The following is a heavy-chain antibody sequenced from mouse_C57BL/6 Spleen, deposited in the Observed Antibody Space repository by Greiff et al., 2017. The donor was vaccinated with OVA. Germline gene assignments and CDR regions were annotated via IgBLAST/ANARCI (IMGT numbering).Heavy chain of an antibody. CDR3: ARGRTGTWFAY. CDR2: ISDGGSYT. CDR1: GFTFSSYA. D-gene: IGHD4-1*01. V-gene: IGHV5-4*03. Sequence: DVKLVESGGGLVKPGGSLKLSCAASGFTFSSYAMSWVRQTPEKRLEWVATISDGGSYTYYPDNVKGRFTISRDNAKNNLYLQMSHLKSEDTAMYYCARGRTGTWFAYWGQGTLVTVSA. J-gene: IGHJ3*01.